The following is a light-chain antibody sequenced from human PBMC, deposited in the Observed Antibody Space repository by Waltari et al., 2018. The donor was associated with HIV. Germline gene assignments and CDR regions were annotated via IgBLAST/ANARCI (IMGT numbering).Light chain of an antibody. CDR1: NIGSKS. V-gene: IGLV3-21*04. Sequence: SYVLAQPPSVSVAPGKTARITCGGNNIGSKSVHWYQQKPGQAPVVVIYYDSDRPSGIPERFSGSNSRNTATLTISRVEAGDEADYYCQVWDSSSDAYVFGTGTKVTVL. CDR2: YDS. CDR3: QVWDSSSDAYV. J-gene: IGLJ1*01.